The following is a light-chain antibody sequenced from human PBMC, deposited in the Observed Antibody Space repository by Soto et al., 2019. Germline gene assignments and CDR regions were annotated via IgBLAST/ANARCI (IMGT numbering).Light chain of an antibody. Sequence: EIVFTQSAGTLSLSPGERATLSCRASQTVSGSYLAWFQQKPGQAPRLLIYAASTRAAGVPDRFSGSGSGTDFSLTINRLEPEDFAVYYCQHYGSSPWTFGQGTKVDIK. CDR3: QHYGSSPWT. CDR2: AAS. J-gene: IGKJ1*01. V-gene: IGKV3-20*01. CDR1: QTVSGSY.